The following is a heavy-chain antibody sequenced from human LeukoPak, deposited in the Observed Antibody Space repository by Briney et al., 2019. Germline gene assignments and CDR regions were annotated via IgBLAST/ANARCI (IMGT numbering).Heavy chain of an antibody. J-gene: IGHJ4*02. CDR2: INHSGST. V-gene: IGHV4-61*10. CDR3: ARGRDVIAAADSFFDY. CDR1: GGSISSGSYY. Sequence: SETLSLTCTVSGGSISSGSYYWSWIRQPAGKGLEWIGEINHSGSTNYNPSLKSRVTISVDTSKNQFSLKLSSVTAADTAVYYCARGRDVIAAADSFFDYWGQGTLVTVSS. D-gene: IGHD6-13*01.